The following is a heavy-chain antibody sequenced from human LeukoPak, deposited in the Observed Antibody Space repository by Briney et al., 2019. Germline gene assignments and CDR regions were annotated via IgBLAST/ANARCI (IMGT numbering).Heavy chain of an antibody. CDR3: ARGIIAFDH. Sequence: PGGSLRLSCEASGFTFNDYAMSWVRQAPGKGLEWVSGISYSGVGAYYADSVKGRFTISRDNSKDTLYLQMNSLRAEDTAIYYCARGIIAFDHWGQGTQVTVSS. D-gene: IGHD2/OR15-2a*01. J-gene: IGHJ4*02. CDR2: ISYSGVGA. V-gene: IGHV3-23*01. CDR1: GFTFNDYA.